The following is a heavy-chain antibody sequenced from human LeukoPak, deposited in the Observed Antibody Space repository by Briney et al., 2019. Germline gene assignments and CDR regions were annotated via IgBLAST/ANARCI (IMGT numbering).Heavy chain of an antibody. V-gene: IGHV1-8*01. Sequence: ASVKVSCKASGYTFTSYDINWVRQATGQGLEWMGWTNPNSGNTGYAQKFQGRVTMTRNTSISTAYMELSSLRSEDTAVYYCARGGRSFNWGSGSGLVDVWGQGTTVTVSS. CDR3: ARGGRSFNWGSGSGLVDV. CDR1: GYTFTSYD. CDR2: TNPNSGNT. D-gene: IGHD7-27*01. J-gene: IGHJ6*02.